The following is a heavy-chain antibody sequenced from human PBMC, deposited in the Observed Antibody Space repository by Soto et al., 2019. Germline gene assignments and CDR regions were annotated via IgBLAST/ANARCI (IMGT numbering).Heavy chain of an antibody. V-gene: IGHV3-11*01. CDR3: ARAQRYFDWLLYSPGDAFDI. CDR1: GFTFSDYY. CDR2: ISSSGSTI. J-gene: IGHJ3*02. D-gene: IGHD3-9*01. Sequence: PGGSLRLSCAASGFTFSDYYMSWIRQAPGKGLEWVSYISSSGSTIYYADSVKGRFTISRDNAKNSLYLQMNSLRAEDTAVYYCARAQRYFDWLLYSPGDAFDIWGQGTMVTVSS.